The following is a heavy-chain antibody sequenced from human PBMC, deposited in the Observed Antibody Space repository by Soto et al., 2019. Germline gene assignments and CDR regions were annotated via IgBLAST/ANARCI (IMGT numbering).Heavy chain of an antibody. J-gene: IGHJ4*02. D-gene: IGHD2-8*02. Sequence: QVQLQESGAGLVKPSATLSLTCAVSGTSISGDDWWGWIRQPPGKGLEWIGYISSGGATHYNPSLRSRLTMSVGTSRSQFSRKLSSVTAVDAALYYCTRKTGGDDFVEYWGRGTLVTVSS. CDR2: ISSGGAT. CDR3: TRKTGGDDFVEY. V-gene: IGHV4-28*01. CDR1: GTSISGDDW.